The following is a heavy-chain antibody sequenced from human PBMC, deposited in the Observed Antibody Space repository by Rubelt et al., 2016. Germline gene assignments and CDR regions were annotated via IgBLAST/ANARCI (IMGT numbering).Heavy chain of an antibody. J-gene: IGHJ4*02. V-gene: IGHV3-7*03. CDR3: SSDGFDISGYHKY. CDR1: GFTFRSYG. CDR2: INKDGSER. Sequence: AASGFTFRSYGMNWVRQAPGKGLEWVASINKDGSERNYADSVKGRFTISRDKAKNSLYLQMNSLKTEDTAVYYCSSDGFDISGYHKYWGQGTLVTVSP. D-gene: IGHD3-22*01.